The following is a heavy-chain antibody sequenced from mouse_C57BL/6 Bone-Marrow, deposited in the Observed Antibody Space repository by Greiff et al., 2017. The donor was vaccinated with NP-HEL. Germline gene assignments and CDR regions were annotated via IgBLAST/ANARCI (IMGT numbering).Heavy chain of an antibody. V-gene: IGHV1-4*01. Sequence: QVQLQQSGAELARPGDSVKRAGKAAGDTGKRETRNGEKKRPGQGREWIGYINPSSGYTKYNQKFKDKATLTADKSSSTAYMQLSSLTSEDAAVYYCARGVESFAYGGQGTLVTVSA. J-gene: IGHJ3*01. CDR3: ARGVESFAY. CDR1: GDTGKRET. CDR2: INPSSGYT. D-gene: IGHD1-1*01.